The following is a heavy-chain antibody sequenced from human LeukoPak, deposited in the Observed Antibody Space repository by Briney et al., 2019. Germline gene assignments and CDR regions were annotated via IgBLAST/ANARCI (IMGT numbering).Heavy chain of an antibody. CDR3: ARVLVGADVLDY. J-gene: IGHJ4*02. CDR1: GFTFSSYG. D-gene: IGHD3-10*01. V-gene: IGHV3-33*01. CDR2: IWYDGSNK. Sequence: GGSLRLPCAASGFTFSSYGMHWVRQAPGKGLEWVAVIWYDGSNKYYADSVKGRFTISRDNSKNTLYLQMNSLRAEDTAVYYCARVLVGADVLDYWGQGTLVTVSS.